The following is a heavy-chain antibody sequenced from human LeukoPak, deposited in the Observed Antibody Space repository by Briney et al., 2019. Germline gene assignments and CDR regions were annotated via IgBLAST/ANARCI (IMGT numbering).Heavy chain of an antibody. Sequence: GESLKISCKGSGYSFTSYWIGWVRQMPGKGLEWMGIIYPGDSGTRYSPSFQGQVTISADKSISTAYLQWSSLKASDTAMYYCARHGGSGWHVPYGDWFDPWGQGTLVTVSS. J-gene: IGHJ5*02. CDR1: GYSFTSYW. V-gene: IGHV5-51*01. D-gene: IGHD6-19*01. CDR3: ARHGGSGWHVPYGDWFDP. CDR2: IYPGDSGT.